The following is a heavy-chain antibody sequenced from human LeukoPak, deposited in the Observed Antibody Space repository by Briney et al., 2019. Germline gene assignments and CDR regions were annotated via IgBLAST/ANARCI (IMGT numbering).Heavy chain of an antibody. J-gene: IGHJ5*02. CDR2: IYYSGST. D-gene: IGHD3-22*01. CDR3: ARDAHYYDSSNNWFDP. Sequence: SETLSLTCAVYGGSFSSYYWSWIRQPPGKGLEWIGYIYYSGSTNYNPSLKSRVTISVDTSKNQFSLKLSSVTAADTAVYYCARDAHYYDSSNNWFDPWGQGTLVTVSS. CDR1: GGSFSSYY. V-gene: IGHV4-59*01.